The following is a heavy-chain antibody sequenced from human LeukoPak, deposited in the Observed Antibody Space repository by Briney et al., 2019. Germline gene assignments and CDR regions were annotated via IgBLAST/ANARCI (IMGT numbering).Heavy chain of an antibody. CDR3: ARWGRDGYNLDY. V-gene: IGHV3-13*01. D-gene: IGHD5-24*01. CDR1: GFTFSSYD. Sequence: EGSLRLSCAASGFTFSSYDMRWVRQATGKGLEWVSAIGTAGDTYYPGSVKGRFTISRENAKNSLYLQMNSLRAEDTAVYYCARWGRDGYNLDYWGQGTLVRVSS. CDR2: IGTAGDT. J-gene: IGHJ4*02.